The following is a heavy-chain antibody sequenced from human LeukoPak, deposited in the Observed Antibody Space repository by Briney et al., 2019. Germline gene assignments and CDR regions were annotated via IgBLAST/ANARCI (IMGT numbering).Heavy chain of an antibody. CDR2: INASGGRT. CDR3: AKGLRSSNFYYGMDV. J-gene: IGHJ6*02. D-gene: IGHD6-13*01. Sequence: GGSLRLSCAASGFTFSTFVMSWVSQPPGKGLEWVGGINASGGRTHYAASVTGRFAISRDNSKNMLYLQLTSLRVDDTALYYCAKGLRSSNFYYGMDVWGLGTTVTVSS. CDR1: GFTFSTFV. V-gene: IGHV3-23*01.